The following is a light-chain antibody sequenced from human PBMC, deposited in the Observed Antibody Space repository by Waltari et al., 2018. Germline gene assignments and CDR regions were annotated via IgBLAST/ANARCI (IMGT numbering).Light chain of an antibody. Sequence: DIQMTQSPSSLSASVGDRVTITCQASQGITNFLNWYQQKPGTAPKVLIYDASRLERGVPSRFSGSGSGIDFTFTITSLQPEDVATYYCQQYHNLPLTFGGGTKVEIK. CDR1: QGITNF. V-gene: IGKV1-33*01. J-gene: IGKJ4*01. CDR2: DAS. CDR3: QQYHNLPLT.